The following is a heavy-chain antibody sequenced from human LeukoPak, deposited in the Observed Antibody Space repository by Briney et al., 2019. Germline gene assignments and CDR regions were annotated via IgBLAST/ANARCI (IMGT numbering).Heavy chain of an antibody. CDR2: ISGSGTST. CDR3: VRSNGNYLYWHFDL. J-gene: IGHJ2*01. D-gene: IGHD4-11*01. V-gene: IGHV3-23*01. Sequence: PGGSLRLSCVASGFTFSNHAMSWVRQAPGKGLEWVAVISGSGTSTYYADSVKGRCSISRGNSKNAVSLQVNRLRGEDTAVYYCVRSNGNYLYWHFDLWGRGTRVTVSS. CDR1: GFTFSNHA.